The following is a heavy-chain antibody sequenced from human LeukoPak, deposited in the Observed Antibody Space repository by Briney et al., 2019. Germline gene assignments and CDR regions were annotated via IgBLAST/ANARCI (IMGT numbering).Heavy chain of an antibody. Sequence: PGGSLRLSCPASGFTFKNYGMNWVRQAPGKGLEWASSISSGATYIDNADSVKGRFTISRDNAKNSLYLEMNSLRAEDTAVYYCARSKGGAQREYGMDVWGQGTTVTVSS. D-gene: IGHD1-1*01. J-gene: IGHJ6*02. V-gene: IGHV3-21*06. CDR1: GFTFKNYG. CDR3: ARSKGGAQREYGMDV. CDR2: ISSGATYI.